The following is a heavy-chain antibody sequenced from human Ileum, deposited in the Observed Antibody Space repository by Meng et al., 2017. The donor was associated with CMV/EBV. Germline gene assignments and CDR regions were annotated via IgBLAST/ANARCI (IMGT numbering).Heavy chain of an antibody. CDR2: TYYRSKWYN. CDR3: ARDYYGSGTYSYLFDY. J-gene: IGHJ4*02. CDR1: GDSVPRNTVA. V-gene: IGHV6-1*01. D-gene: IGHD3-10*01. Sequence: SQTLSLTRAISGDSVPRNTVAWNWIRQSPSRGLEYLGRTYYRSKWYNDYAVSVKGRIVINPDTSKNQFSLQLNSVTPEDTAGYYCARDYYGSGTYSYLFDYWGQGTLVTVSS.